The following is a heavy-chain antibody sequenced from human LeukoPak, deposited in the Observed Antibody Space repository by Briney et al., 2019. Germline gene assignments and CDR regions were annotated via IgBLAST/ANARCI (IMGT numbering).Heavy chain of an antibody. V-gene: IGHV3-48*03. D-gene: IGHD3-22*01. CDR2: MGSSGTPM. CDR1: GFTLSIYE. Sequence: PGGSLRLSCAASGFTLSIYEMNWVRQAPGKGLEWVSYMGSSGTPMYYADSVKGRFTISRDNAKNSLFLQMNSLRADDTAVYYCARNRGLDGMDVWGQGTTVTVSS. CDR3: ARNRGLDGMDV. J-gene: IGHJ6*02.